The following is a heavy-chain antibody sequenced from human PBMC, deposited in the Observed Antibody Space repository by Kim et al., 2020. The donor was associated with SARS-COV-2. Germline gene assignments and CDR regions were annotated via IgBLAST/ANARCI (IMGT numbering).Heavy chain of an antibody. D-gene: IGHD2-2*02. Sequence: SETLSLTCAVYGGSFSGYYWSWIRQPPGKGLEWIGEINHSGSTNYNPSLKSRVTISVDTSKNQFSLKLSSVTAADTAVYYCARGGGIVVVPAAIGWFDPWGQGTLVTVSS. V-gene: IGHV4-34*01. CDR3: ARGGGIVVVPAAIGWFDP. CDR1: GGSFSGYY. J-gene: IGHJ5*02. CDR2: INHSGST.